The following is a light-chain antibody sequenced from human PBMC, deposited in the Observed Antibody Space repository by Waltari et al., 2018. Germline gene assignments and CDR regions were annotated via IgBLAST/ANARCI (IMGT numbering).Light chain of an antibody. J-gene: IGLJ3*02. CDR1: SSNVGFYNL. Sequence: QSALTQPASVSGSPGQSVTISCTGTSSNVGFYNLVSWYQQHPDKAPKLMIYEVLERPSVISNRVSGSKSGDTASLTISGLRAEDEADYYCCSYAGRNVWVFGGGTKLTVL. CDR3: CSYAGRNVWV. V-gene: IGLV2-23*02. CDR2: EVL.